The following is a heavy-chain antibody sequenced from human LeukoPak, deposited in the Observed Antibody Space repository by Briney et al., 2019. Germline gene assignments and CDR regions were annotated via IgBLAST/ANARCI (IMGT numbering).Heavy chain of an antibody. Sequence: GASVKVSCKASGYTFTGYYMHWVRQAPGQGLEWMGWINPNSGGTNYAQKFQGRVTMTRDTSISTAYMELSRLRSDDTAVYYCARLARRSSYGPLVAFDIWGQGTMVTVSS. CDR3: ARLARRSSYGPLVAFDI. D-gene: IGHD5-18*01. J-gene: IGHJ3*02. CDR1: GYTFTGYY. CDR2: INPNSGGT. V-gene: IGHV1-2*02.